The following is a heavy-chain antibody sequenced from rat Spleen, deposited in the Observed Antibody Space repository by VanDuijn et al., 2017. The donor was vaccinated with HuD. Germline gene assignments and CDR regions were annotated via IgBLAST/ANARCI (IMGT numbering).Heavy chain of an antibody. CDR3: ARQHLPYWYFDF. CDR1: GFTFSDYY. D-gene: IGHD2-1*01. J-gene: IGHJ1*01. CDR2: ISYDGSST. Sequence: EVQLVESDGGLVQPGRSLKLSCAASGFTFSDYYMAWVRQAPTKGLEWVATISYDGSSTYYRDSVKGRFTISRDNAKSTLYLQMDSLRSEDTATYYCARQHLPYWYFDFWGPGTMVTVSS. V-gene: IGHV5-29*01.